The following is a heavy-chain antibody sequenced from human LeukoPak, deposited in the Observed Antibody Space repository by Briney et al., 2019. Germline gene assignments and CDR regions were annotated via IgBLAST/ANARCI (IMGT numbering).Heavy chain of an antibody. D-gene: IGHD3-22*01. CDR3: ARDLAGYYYDSSGYYLDAFDI. CDR1: GGTFSSYA. J-gene: IGHJ3*02. CDR2: IIPIFGTA. V-gene: IGHV1-69*06. Sequence: ASVKVSCKASGGTFSSYAISWVRQAPGQGLEWMGGIIPIFGTANYAQKFQGRVTITADKSTSTAYMELSSLRSEDTAVYYCARDLAGYYYDSSGYYLDAFDIWGQGTMVTVSS.